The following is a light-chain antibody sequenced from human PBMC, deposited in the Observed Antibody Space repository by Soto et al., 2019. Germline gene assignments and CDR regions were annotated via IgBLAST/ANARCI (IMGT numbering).Light chain of an antibody. V-gene: IGKV3-15*01. CDR2: GAS. Sequence: EIVMTQSPATLSVSPGERATLSCRASQSVSSNLAWYQQKPGQAPRLLIYGASTRATGIPARFSGSGSGTEFTLTISSLQSEDVAVYYCQQYFNSPFTFGQGTKLEIE. CDR3: QQYFNSPFT. J-gene: IGKJ2*01. CDR1: QSVSSN.